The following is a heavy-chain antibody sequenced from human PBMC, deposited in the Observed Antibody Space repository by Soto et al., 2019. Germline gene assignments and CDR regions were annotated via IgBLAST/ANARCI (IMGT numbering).Heavy chain of an antibody. CDR3: VRRVSGNYDY. CDR1: GFTFSSYD. Sequence: EVQLAESGGGMVQPGGSLRLSCVASGFTFSSYDMHSVRQAPGKGLGYVSSISSNGGTTDYGNSVKGRFTISRDNSKNTLYLQMGSLRAGDMAVYYCVRRVSGNYDYWGQGTLVTVSS. CDR2: ISSNGGTT. D-gene: IGHD1-7*01. V-gene: IGHV3-64*01. J-gene: IGHJ4*02.